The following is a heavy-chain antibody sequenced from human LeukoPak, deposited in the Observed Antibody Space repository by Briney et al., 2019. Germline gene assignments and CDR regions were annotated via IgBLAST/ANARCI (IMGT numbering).Heavy chain of an antibody. CDR2: INRRGHT. V-gene: IGHV3-43*01. J-gene: IGHJ6*03. CDR3: ARRDTIFAWTHYYYYMDV. D-gene: IGHD3-3*01. Sequence: PGGSLRLSCAASGFTFDRFTIHWVRQTPGKGLEWVSLINRRGHTFYADSVKGRFTISRDNAKNSLYLQMNSLRAEDTAVYYCARRDTIFAWTHYYYYMDVWGKGTTVTVSS. CDR1: GFTFDRFT.